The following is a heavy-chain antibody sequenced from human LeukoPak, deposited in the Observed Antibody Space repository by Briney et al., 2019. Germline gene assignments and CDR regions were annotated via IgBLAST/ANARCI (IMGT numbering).Heavy chain of an antibody. CDR1: GYSFTSYW. D-gene: IGHD3-10*01. CDR2: IYPGDSDT. CDR3: ARHGWFGELSPLYYYYGMDV. V-gene: IGHV5-51*01. Sequence: KDGESLKISCKGSGYSFTSYWIGWVRQMPGKGLERMGIIYPGDSDTRYSPSFQGQVTISADKSISTAYLQWSSLKASDTAMYYCARHGWFGELSPLYYYYGMDVWGQGTTVTVSS. J-gene: IGHJ6*02.